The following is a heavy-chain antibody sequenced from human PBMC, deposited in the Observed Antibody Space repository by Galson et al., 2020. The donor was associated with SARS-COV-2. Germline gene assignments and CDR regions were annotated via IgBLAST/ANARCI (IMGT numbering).Heavy chain of an antibody. D-gene: IGHD3-3*01. Sequence: TGGSLRLSCAASGFTFSSYGMHWVRQAPGKGLEWVAVISYDGSNKYYADSVKGRFTISRDNSKNTLYLQMNSRRAEDTAVYYCAKDDTIFGVIGDCVVMDGWGQGATVTL. CDR3: AKDDTIFGVIGDCVVMDG. CDR1: GFTFSSYG. J-gene: IGHJ6*02. CDR2: ISYDGSNK. V-gene: IGHV3-30*18.